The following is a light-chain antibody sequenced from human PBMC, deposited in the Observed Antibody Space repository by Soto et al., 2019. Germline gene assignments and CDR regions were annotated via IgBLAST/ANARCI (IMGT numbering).Light chain of an antibody. V-gene: IGKV3-20*01. J-gene: IGKJ4*01. Sequence: EIVLTQSPGTLSLSPGERVTLSCRASQSVSSNYLAWYQQKPGQAPRLLIYSASSGATGIPDRFSGSGSGTDFTLTISRLEPEDFAVYYCQQYGGSPRVTFGGGTKVEIK. CDR3: QQYGGSPRVT. CDR1: QSVSSNY. CDR2: SAS.